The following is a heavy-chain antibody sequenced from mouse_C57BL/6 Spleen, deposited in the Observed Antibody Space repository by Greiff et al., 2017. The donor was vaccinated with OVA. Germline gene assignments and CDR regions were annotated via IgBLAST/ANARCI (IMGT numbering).Heavy chain of an antibody. CDR2: ISYDGSN. J-gene: IGHJ4*01. CDR1: GYSITSGYY. D-gene: IGHD2-3*01. V-gene: IGHV3-6*01. Sequence: EVQLQESGPGLVKPSQSLSLTCSVTGYSITSGYYWNWIRQFPGNKLEWMGYISYDGSNNYNPSLKNRISITRDTSKNQFFLKLNSVTTEDTATYYCAPIYDGYYGYAMDYWGQGTSVTVSS. CDR3: APIYDGYYGYAMDY.